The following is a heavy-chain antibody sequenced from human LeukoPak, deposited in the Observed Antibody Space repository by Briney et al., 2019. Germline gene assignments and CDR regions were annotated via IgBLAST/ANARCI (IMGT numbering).Heavy chain of an antibody. J-gene: IGHJ4*02. CDR1: GYTFTSYY. CDR3: ARSMVRGVIDY. D-gene: IGHD3-10*01. Sequence: ASVKVSCKASGYTFTSYYMHWVRQAPGQGLEWMGIINPSGGSTSYAQKFQGRVTMTRDTSTSTVYMELSSLRSEDTAVYYRARSMVRGVIDYWGQGTLVTVSS. V-gene: IGHV1-46*01. CDR2: INPSGGST.